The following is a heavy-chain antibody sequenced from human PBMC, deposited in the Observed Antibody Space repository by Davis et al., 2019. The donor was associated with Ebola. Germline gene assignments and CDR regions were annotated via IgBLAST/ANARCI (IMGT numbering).Heavy chain of an antibody. J-gene: IGHJ4*02. CDR1: GFTVSSNY. CDR3: ARKRWLQSYYFDY. D-gene: IGHD5-24*01. Sequence: GESLKISCAASGFTVSSNYMSWLRQAPGKGLEWVANIKQDGSEKYYVDSVKGRFTISRDNAKNSLYLQMNSLRAEDTAVYYCARKRWLQSYYFDYWGQGTLVTVSS. CDR2: IKQDGSEK. V-gene: IGHV3-7*03.